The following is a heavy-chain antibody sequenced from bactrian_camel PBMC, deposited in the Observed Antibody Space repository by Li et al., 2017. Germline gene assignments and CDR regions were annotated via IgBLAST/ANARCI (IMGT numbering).Heavy chain of an antibody. J-gene: IGHJ4*01. V-gene: IGHV3S60*01. CDR1: GFLFDEPA. CDR2: IRSDGHT. CDR3: VKDAPQPLVGGACGANEY. Sequence: HVQLVESGGGSVQPGGSLKLSCTSLGFLFDEPAMGWYRQAPGNECELVSFIRSDGHTHYADSVKGRFTISKDTAKNSVYLQMNSLKFEDTAVYYCVKDAPQPLVGGACGANEYWGQGTQVTVS. D-gene: IGHD6*01.